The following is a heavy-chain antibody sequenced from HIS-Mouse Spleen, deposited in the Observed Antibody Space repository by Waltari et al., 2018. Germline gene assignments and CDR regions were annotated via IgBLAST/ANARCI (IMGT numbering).Heavy chain of an antibody. CDR2: INPNSGGT. CDR1: GYTFTGYY. V-gene: IGHV1-2*02. D-gene: IGHD1-26*01. J-gene: IGHJ3*02. CDR3: ASYSSIVGATPSFDI. Sequence: QVQLVQSGAEVKKPGASVKVSCKASGYTFTGYYMHWVRQAPGQGLEWMGWINPNSGGTNYAQKFQGRVTMTRDTSISTAYMELSRLRSDDTAVYYCASYSSIVGATPSFDIWGQGTMVTVSS.